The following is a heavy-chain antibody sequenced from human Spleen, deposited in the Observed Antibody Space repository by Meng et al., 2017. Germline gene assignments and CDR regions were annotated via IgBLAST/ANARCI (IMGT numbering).Heavy chain of an antibody. J-gene: IGHJ4*02. CDR1: GFTFSNAY. Sequence: EVRLGESGGGLVKPGGSLRLSCEGSGFTFSNAYMTWVRQVPGKRLEWVGRIKSKPDGETIDYAAPVKGRFTISRDDSKNTVYLQMNSLKTEDTAMYYCTGHIDYWGQGTLVTVSS. CDR2: IKSKPDGETI. CDR3: TGHIDY. V-gene: IGHV3-15*01.